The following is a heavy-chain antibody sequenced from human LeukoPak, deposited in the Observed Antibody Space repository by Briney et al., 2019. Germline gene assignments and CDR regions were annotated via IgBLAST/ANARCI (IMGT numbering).Heavy chain of an antibody. CDR2: IYTSGST. CDR1: GGSISSGSYY. J-gene: IGHJ4*02. CDR3: ARRDYSSGWYRIDY. V-gene: IGHV4-61*02. D-gene: IGHD6-19*01. Sequence: SETLSLTCTVSGGSISSGSYYWSWTRQPAGKGLEWIGRIYTSGSTNYNPPLKSRVTISVDTSKNQFSLKLRSVTAADTAVYYCARRDYSSGWYRIDYWGQGTLVTVSS.